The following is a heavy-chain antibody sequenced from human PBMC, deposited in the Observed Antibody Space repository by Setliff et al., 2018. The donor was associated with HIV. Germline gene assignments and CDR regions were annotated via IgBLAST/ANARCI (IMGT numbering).Heavy chain of an antibody. CDR1: VGSFSGYY. V-gene: IGHV4-34*01. J-gene: IGHJ2*01. Sequence: TLSLTCAVYVGSFSGYYWSWIRQPPGKGLEWIGEINHSGSTNYNPSLKSRVTMSVDTSKNQFSLKVSSVTAADTAVYYCARGGTDTLLAWYFDLWGRGTPVTVSS. CDR2: INHSGST. D-gene: IGHD2-21*01. CDR3: ARGGTDTLLAWYFDL.